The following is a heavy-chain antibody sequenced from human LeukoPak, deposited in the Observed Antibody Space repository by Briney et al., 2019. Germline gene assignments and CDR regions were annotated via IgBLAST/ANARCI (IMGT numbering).Heavy chain of an antibody. V-gene: IGHV6-1*01. J-gene: IGHJ6*03. CDR3: AGVGLTVSDDYYYYMDV. D-gene: IGHD4-17*01. CDR1: GDSVSSNSAA. Sequence: SQTLSLTCAISGDSVSSNSAAWNWIRQSPSRGLEWLGRTYYRSKWYNDYAVSVKSRITINPDTSKNQFSLKLSSVTAADTAVDYCAGVGLTVSDDYYYYMDVWGKGTTVTVSS. CDR2: TYYRSKWYN.